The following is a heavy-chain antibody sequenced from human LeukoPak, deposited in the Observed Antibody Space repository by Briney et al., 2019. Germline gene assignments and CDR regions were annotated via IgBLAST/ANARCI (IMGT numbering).Heavy chain of an antibody. J-gene: IGHJ4*02. Sequence: GGSLRLSCAASGFTLSSYGMSWVRQAPGKGLQWVSAIGSSGGSTYYADSVKGRFTISRDNSRNTLHLQMNSLRAEDTAVYYCAKFASTTDYWGQGTLVTVSS. CDR3: AKFASTTDY. D-gene: IGHD1-14*01. CDR2: IGSSGGST. V-gene: IGHV3-23*01. CDR1: GFTLSSYG.